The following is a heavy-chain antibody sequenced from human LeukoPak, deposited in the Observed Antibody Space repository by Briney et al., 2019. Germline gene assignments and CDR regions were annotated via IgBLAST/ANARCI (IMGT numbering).Heavy chain of an antibody. Sequence: ASVKVSCKASGYTFTGYYMHWVRQAPGQGLEWMGWINPNSGGTNYAQKFQGRVTMTRDTSISTAYMELSRLRSDDTAVYYCARALLVVAAAVIFDYWGQGTLVTVSS. CDR3: ARALLVVAAAVIFDY. CDR2: INPNSGGT. D-gene: IGHD6-13*01. V-gene: IGHV1-2*02. J-gene: IGHJ4*02. CDR1: GYTFTGYY.